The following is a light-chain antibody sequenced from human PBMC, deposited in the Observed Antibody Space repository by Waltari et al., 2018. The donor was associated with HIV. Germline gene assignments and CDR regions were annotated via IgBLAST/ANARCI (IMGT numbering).Light chain of an antibody. Sequence: SYELTQPPSVSVSPGQAATITCSGAKFADKYVCWYQQKPGRSPVLVIYQDDKRLSGIPDRFSGSNSGNTATLTISGTQTMDEADYYCQAWDSGTGVFGTGTTVTVL. J-gene: IGLJ1*01. V-gene: IGLV3-1*01. CDR3: QAWDSGTGV. CDR1: KFADKY. CDR2: QDD.